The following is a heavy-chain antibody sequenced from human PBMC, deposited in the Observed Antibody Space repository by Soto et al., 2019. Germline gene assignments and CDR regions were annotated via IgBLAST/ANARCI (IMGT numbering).Heavy chain of an antibody. CDR1: GFTFNNYA. CDR2: ISGSGGST. D-gene: IGHD2-8*01. V-gene: IGHV3-23*01. J-gene: IGHJ3*02. CDR3: AKDGYCTNGGGYSTVTTHAFDS. Sequence: GGSLRLSCAASGFTFNNYAMNWVRQAPGKGLEWVATISGSGGSTYYADSVKGRFTISRDNSKNTLYLQMNSLRAEDTAVYYCAKDGYCTNGGGYSTVTTHAFDSWGKGTMVTVS.